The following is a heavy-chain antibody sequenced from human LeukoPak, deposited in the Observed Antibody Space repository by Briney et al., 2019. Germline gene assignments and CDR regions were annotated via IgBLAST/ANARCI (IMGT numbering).Heavy chain of an antibody. D-gene: IGHD3-3*01. CDR3: ARPQTIFDLSDAFDI. CDR1: GFTFSSYG. J-gene: IGHJ3*02. CDR2: IWYDGSNK. V-gene: IGHV3-33*01. Sequence: SGGSLRLSCAASGFTFSSYGMHWVRQAPGKGLEWVAVIWYDGSNKYYADSVKGRFTISRDNSKNTLYLQMNSLRAEDTAVYYCARPQTIFDLSDAFDIWGQGTMVTVSS.